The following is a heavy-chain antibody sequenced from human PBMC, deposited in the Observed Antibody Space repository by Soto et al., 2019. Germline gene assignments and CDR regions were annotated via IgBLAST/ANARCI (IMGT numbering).Heavy chain of an antibody. Sequence: AASVKVSCKASGYTFTRYTMNCVRQAPGQRLEWMGWINPYNGNTKSSQKFQDRVIITRDTSASTAYMDLSSLRSEDTAVYYCARGIATGQLDPWGQGTLVTVSS. CDR3: ARGIATGQLDP. J-gene: IGHJ5*02. CDR1: GYTFTRYT. CDR2: INPYNGNT. V-gene: IGHV1-3*01. D-gene: IGHD2-15*01.